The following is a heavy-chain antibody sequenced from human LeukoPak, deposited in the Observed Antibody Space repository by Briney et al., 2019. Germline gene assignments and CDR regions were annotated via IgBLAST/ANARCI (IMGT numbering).Heavy chain of an antibody. D-gene: IGHD6-19*01. J-gene: IGHJ6*02. CDR1: GFTFSSYG. Sequence: GGSLRLSCAASGFTFSSYGMHWVRQAPGKGLEWVAVISYDGSNKYYADSVKGRFTISRDNSKNPLYLQMNSLRAEDTAVYYCAKATPGSYYGMDVWGQGTTVTVSS. CDR2: ISYDGSNK. CDR3: AKATPGSYYGMDV. V-gene: IGHV3-30*18.